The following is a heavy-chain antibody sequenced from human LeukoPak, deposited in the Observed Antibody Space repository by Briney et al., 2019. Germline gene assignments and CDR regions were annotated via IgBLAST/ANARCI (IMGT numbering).Heavy chain of an antibody. CDR2: IWFDGSNK. Sequence: GRSLRPSCAASALTFSSYGMHWVRQAPGKGLDGVAVIWFDGSNKYYADSVKGRFTISRDNSTNTLYLQMNSLRAEDTAVYYCANLGFGDYLARAGYYYMDVWGKGTTVTVSS. D-gene: IGHD4-17*01. J-gene: IGHJ6*03. V-gene: IGHV3-33*06. CDR3: ANLGFGDYLARAGYYYMDV. CDR1: ALTFSSYG.